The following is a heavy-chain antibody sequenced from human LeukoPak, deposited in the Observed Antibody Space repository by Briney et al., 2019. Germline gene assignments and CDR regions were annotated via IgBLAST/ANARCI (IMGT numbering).Heavy chain of an antibody. D-gene: IGHD3-16*01. Sequence: GASVKVSCKASGDTSGSYAMNWVRQAPGQGLEWVARIIPLLGITNRAQNLQGRVPVSADTSTNAVYLELRSLRPGDTAVYYCARARSRITFGGIRHAFDIWGQGTLVTVSS. CDR1: GDTSGSYA. V-gene: IGHV1-69*04. CDR3: ARARSRITFGGIRHAFDI. CDR2: IIPLLGIT. J-gene: IGHJ3*02.